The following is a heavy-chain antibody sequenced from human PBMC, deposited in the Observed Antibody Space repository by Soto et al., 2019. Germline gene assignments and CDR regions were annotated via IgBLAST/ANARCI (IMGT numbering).Heavy chain of an antibody. J-gene: IGHJ6*02. CDR1: GFSVSRNY. V-gene: IGHV3-53*01. CDR3: ARDSITMRHPDGGKNYYYYYGMDV. CDR2: IYSGDST. Sequence: PGRSMRVSCAASGFSVSRNYMSWVRQAPGKGLEWVSVIYSGDSTYYADFVKVRFNIARDNSKNTLCLQMNSLRAEDTPVYYCARDSITMRHPDGGKNYYYYYGMDVWGQGTTVTAP. D-gene: IGHD3-10*01.